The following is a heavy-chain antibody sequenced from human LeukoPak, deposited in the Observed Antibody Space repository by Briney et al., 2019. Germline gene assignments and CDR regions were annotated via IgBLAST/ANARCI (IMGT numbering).Heavy chain of an antibody. CDR1: GYTFTGYY. V-gene: IGHV1-2*02. CDR3: ARQHDYGDYSFGY. CDR2: IIPNSGGT. J-gene: IGHJ4*02. D-gene: IGHD4-17*01. Sequence: ASVKVFCTSSGYTFTGYYMHWVRHAPGQGLEWMGGIIPNSGGTNYAQKFEGRVTMTRDTSISTAYMELSRLRSDDTAVYYCARQHDYGDYSFGYWGQGTLVTVSS.